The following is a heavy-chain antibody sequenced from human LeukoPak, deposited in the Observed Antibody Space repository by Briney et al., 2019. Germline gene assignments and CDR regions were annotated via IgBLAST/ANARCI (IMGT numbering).Heavy chain of an antibody. CDR3: ARGYYSNY. CDR2: INHSGST. J-gene: IGHJ4*02. D-gene: IGHD4-11*01. V-gene: IGHV4-34*01. Sequence: SETLSLTCAVYGGSFSGYYWSWIRQPPGKGLEWIGEINHSGSTNYNPSLKGRVTISVDTSKNQFSLKLSSVTAADTAVYYCARGYYSNYWGQGTLITVSS. CDR1: GGSFSGYY.